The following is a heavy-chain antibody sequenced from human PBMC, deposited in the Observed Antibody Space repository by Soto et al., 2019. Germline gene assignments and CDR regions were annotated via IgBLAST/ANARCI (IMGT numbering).Heavy chain of an antibody. Sequence: SGPTLVNPTQTVTLTCPFSGFSLSTSRVGVNRIRQPPGKALEWLALIYWEDDKRYRPSLKSRLTITKDTSKNQVVLTMTNMDPVDTATYFCAHLCTMTTVNVVDYWGQGTMVTVSS. CDR2: IYWEDDK. CDR3: AHLCTMTTVNVVDY. D-gene: IGHD4-4*01. V-gene: IGHV2-5*02. J-gene: IGHJ4*02. CDR1: GFSLSTSRVG.